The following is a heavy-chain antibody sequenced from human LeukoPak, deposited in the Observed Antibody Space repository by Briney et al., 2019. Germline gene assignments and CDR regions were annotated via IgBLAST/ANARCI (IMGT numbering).Heavy chain of an antibody. J-gene: IGHJ4*02. D-gene: IGHD3-3*01. CDR2: MNPNSGNT. V-gene: IGHV1-8*01. CDR3: ARGGKGYDFWSGYYGWYFDY. CDR1: GYTFTSYD. Sequence: ASVKVSCKASGYTFTSYDINWVRQATGQGLEWMGWMNPNSGNTGYAQKLQGRVTMTTDTSTSTAYMELRSLRSDDTAVYYCARGGKGYDFWSGYYGWYFDYWGQGTLVTVSS.